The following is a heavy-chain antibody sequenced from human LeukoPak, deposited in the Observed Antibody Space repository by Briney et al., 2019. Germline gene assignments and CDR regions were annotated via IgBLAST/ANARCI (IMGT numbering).Heavy chain of an antibody. Sequence: SETLSLTCTVSGGSISSGDYYWSWIRQPPGKGLEWIGYIYYSGSTYYNPSLKSRVTISVDTSKNQFSLKLSSVTAADTAVYYCARLALRYFDWLLHKASFVDYWGQGTLVTVSS. CDR2: IYYSGST. CDR1: GGSISSGDYY. J-gene: IGHJ4*02. CDR3: ARLALRYFDWLLHKASFVDY. D-gene: IGHD3-9*01. V-gene: IGHV4-30-4*01.